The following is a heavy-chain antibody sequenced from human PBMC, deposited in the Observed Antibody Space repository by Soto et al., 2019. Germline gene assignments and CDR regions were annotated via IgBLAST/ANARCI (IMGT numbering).Heavy chain of an antibody. V-gene: IGHV4-39*01. CDR1: GYSITTISYY. CDR3: ARRGDSGIHGAGSVSNGYQYRSDV. CDR2: IYYGGNT. D-gene: IGHD2-8*01. Sequence: PSETLSLTCPVSGYSITTISYYWAWIRQPPGKGLEWIGSIYYGGNTYYNPSLKGRVTISVDTSKSQFSLRLSSVTAADTAVYYCARRGDSGIHGAGSVSNGYQYRSDVRGQGNKVHGSS. J-gene: IGHJ6*01.